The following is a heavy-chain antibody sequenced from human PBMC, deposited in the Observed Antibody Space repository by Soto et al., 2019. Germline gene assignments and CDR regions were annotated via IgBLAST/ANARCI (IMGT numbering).Heavy chain of an antibody. CDR1: VFTVSSNY. D-gene: IGHD3-22*01. J-gene: IGHJ4*02. CDR3: ARFVYYDSNDKLIDY. Sequence: PGGSLRLSYAASVFTVSSNYMNWVRQAPGKGLEWVSVIYSGGSTYYADSVKGRFTISRDNSKNTLYLQMNSLRAEDTAVYYCARFVYYDSNDKLIDYWGQGTLVTVSS. V-gene: IGHV3-53*01. CDR2: IYSGGST.